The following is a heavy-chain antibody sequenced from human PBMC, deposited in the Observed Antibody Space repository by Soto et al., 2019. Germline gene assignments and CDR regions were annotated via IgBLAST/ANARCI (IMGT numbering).Heavy chain of an antibody. CDR2: INHSGST. J-gene: IGHJ5*02. V-gene: IGHV4-34*01. CDR3: ARGTFGQQLSNWFDP. D-gene: IGHD3-16*01. CDR1: GGSFSGYY. Sequence: SETLSLTCAVYGGSFSGYYWSWIRQPPGKGLEWIGEINHSGSTNYNPSLKSRVTISVDTSKNQFSLKLSSVTAADTAVYYCARGTFGQQLSNWFDPWGQGTLVTVSS.